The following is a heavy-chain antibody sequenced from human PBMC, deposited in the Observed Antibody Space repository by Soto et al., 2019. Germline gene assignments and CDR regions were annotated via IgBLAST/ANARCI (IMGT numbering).Heavy chain of an antibody. CDR2: IRSKANSYAT. CDR3: TSGIAAAGTVY. J-gene: IGHJ4*02. Sequence: EVQLVESGGGLVQPGGSLKPSCAASGFTFSGSAMHWVRQASGKGLEWVGRIRSKANSYATAYAASVKGRFTISRDDSKNTAYLQMNSLKTEDTAVYYCTSGIAAAGTVYWGQGTLVTVSS. D-gene: IGHD6-13*01. V-gene: IGHV3-73*01. CDR1: GFTFSGSA.